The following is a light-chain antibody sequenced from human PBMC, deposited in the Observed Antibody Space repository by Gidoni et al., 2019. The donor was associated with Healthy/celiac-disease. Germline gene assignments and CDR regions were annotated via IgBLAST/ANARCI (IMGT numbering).Light chain of an antibody. V-gene: IGKV1-33*01. CDR3: QQYDNLPPLT. CDR1: QDISNY. J-gene: IGKJ4*01. CDR2: DAS. Sequence: DIQVPQSPSSLSASVGDRVTITCQASQDISNYLNWYQQKPGKAPKLLIYDASNLETGVPSRFSGGGSGTDFTFTISSLQPEDIATYYCQQYDNLPPLTFGGGTKVEIK.